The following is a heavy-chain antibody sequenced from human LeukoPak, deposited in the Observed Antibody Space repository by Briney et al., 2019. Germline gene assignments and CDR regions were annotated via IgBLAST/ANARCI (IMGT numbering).Heavy chain of an antibody. J-gene: IGHJ4*02. CDR2: IKRDGSDK. Sequence: GGSLRLSCAASGFSFTTYGMSWVRQAPGKGLEWVANIKRDGSDKYYVGSVKGRFTISRDNAKNSLCLQMNSLRAEDTAVYYCTRLSEMLRGPQVIYYFEYWGQGTLVTVSS. V-gene: IGHV3-7*01. CDR3: TRLSEMLRGPQVIYYFEY. D-gene: IGHD3-10*01. CDR1: GFSFTTYG.